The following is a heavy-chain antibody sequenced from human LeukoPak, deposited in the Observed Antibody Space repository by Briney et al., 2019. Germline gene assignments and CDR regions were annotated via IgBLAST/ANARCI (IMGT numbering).Heavy chain of an antibody. CDR3: ARGVWLLPSHNWFDP. J-gene: IGHJ5*02. CDR1: GFTFSSYA. CDR2: IYYSGST. V-gene: IGHV4-59*01. D-gene: IGHD3-22*01. Sequence: GSLRLSCAASGFTFSSYAMSWIRQPPGKGLEWIGYIYYSGSTNYNPSLKSRVTISVDTSKNQFSLKLSSVTAADTAVYYCARGVWLLPSHNWFDPWGQGTLVTVSS.